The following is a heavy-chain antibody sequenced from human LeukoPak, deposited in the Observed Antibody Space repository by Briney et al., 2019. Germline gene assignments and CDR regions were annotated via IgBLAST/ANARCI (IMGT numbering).Heavy chain of an antibody. D-gene: IGHD1-26*01. CDR2: IHYNGIT. J-gene: IGHJ4*02. CDR1: GSMYNYY. CDR3: ARHISSGGTYAHFDY. V-gene: IGHV4-59*08. Sequence: PSETLSLTCTVSGSMYNYYWSWIRQPPGKGLEWIGYIHYNGITNYNPSLKSRVTMSLDTSKNQVSLKLNSVTAADTAVHYCARHISSGGTYAHFDYWGQGTLVTVSS.